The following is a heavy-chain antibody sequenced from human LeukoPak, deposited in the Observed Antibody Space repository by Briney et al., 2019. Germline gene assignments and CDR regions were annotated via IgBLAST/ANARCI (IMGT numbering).Heavy chain of an antibody. CDR3: ARDLANQLDDY. J-gene: IGHJ4*02. CDR1: GFTFSSYG. V-gene: IGHV3-21*01. D-gene: IGHD2-2*01. CDR2: ISSSSSYI. Sequence: GGSLRLSCAASGFTFSSYGMNWVRQAPGKGLEWVSSISSSSSYIYYADSVKGRFTISRDNAKNSLYLQMNSLRAEDTAVYYCARDLANQLDDYWGQGTLVTVSS.